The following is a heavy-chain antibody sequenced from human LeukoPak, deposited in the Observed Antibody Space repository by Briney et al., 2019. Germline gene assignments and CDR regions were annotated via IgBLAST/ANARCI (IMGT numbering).Heavy chain of an antibody. V-gene: IGHV3-23*01. CDR1: GFTFSSYA. D-gene: IGHD3-22*01. J-gene: IGHJ4*02. CDR3: AKDWGYYYDSSGDGYFDY. Sequence: QLGGSLRLSCAASGFTFSSYAMSWVRQAPGKGLEWVSAISGSGGSTYYAGSVKGRFTISRDNSKNTLYLQMNSLRAEDTAVYYCAKDWGYYYDSSGDGYFDYWGQGTLVTVSS. CDR2: ISGSGGST.